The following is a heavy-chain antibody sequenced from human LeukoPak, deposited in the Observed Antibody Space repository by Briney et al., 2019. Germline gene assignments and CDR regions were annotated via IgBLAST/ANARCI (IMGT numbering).Heavy chain of an antibody. V-gene: IGHV3-23*01. CDR2: ISGSGGST. D-gene: IGHD6-6*01. CDR3: ASWKSGSSPKFDY. J-gene: IGHJ4*02. CDR1: GITFSSYA. Sequence: PGGSLRLSCAASGITFSSYAMSWVRQAPGKGLDWVSTISGSGGSTFYADSVKGRFTISRDSSKNTLHLQLNSLRAEDTALYYCASWKSGSSPKFDYWGQGTLLTVSS.